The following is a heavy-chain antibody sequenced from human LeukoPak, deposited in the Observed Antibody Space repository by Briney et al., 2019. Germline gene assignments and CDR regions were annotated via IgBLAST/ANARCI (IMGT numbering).Heavy chain of an antibody. J-gene: IGHJ5*02. V-gene: IGHV4-38-2*02. Sequence: PSETLSLTCTVSGYSLSSGYYWGWIRQPPGKWLEWIGSIYHSGSTFYNPSLKSRVTISVDTSKNQFSLKLSSVTAAYTAVYYFAGDFGFGVVIIRSVPWGHRTLVTVSP. D-gene: IGHD3-3*01. CDR3: AGDFGFGVVIIRSVP. CDR2: IYHSGST. CDR1: GYSLSSGYY.